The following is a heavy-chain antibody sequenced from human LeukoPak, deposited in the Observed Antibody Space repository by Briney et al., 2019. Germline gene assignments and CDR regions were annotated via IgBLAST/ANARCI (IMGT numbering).Heavy chain of an antibody. V-gene: IGHV3-7*01. CDR2: TNEGGSDK. CDR3: AIWSANLNY. D-gene: IGHD3-16*01. CDR1: GFTLSNSW. J-gene: IGHJ4*02. Sequence: PGGSLRLSCAASGFTLSNSWTSWLHQAPGKGLEWVAHTNEGGSDKYYVDSVKGRFTISRDNVKSSLYLQMNSLRAEDTALYYCAIWSANLNYWGQGTLVTVSS.